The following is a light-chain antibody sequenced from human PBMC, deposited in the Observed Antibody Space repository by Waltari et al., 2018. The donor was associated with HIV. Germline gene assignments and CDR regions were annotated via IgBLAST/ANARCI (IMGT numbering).Light chain of an antibody. CDR1: SSYVGGYNY. V-gene: IGLV2-14*01. CDR3: SSYTSSSPV. Sequence: QSALTQPASVSGSPGQSLTISCTGTSSYVGGYNYVSWYQQHPGKAPKLMIYEVSNRPSGVSNRFSGSKSGNTASLTISGLQAEDEADYYCSSYTSSSPVFGGGTKLTVL. CDR2: EVS. J-gene: IGLJ3*02.